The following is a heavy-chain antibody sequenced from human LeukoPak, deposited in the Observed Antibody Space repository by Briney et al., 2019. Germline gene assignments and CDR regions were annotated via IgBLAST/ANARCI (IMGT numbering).Heavy chain of an antibody. D-gene: IGHD6-13*01. J-gene: IGHJ4*02. Sequence: SETLSLTFAVYGGSLSAYYWSSIRQPPGNGLEWVGEINHSGSTNYNPSLKSLGTISVDTSKNQFSLKLSSVTAADTAVYYCARLRAVTRSSSWLQVRRRFDYWGQGTLVTVSS. CDR1: GGSLSAYY. CDR2: INHSGST. V-gene: IGHV4-34*01. CDR3: ARLRAVTRSSSWLQVRRRFDY.